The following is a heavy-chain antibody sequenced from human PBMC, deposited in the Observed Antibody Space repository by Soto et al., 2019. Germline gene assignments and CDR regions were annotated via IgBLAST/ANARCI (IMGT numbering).Heavy chain of an antibody. V-gene: IGHV2-5*02. D-gene: IGHD3-16*01. J-gene: IGHJ4*02. CDR3: AHCRGGVASF. CDR2: VYWDDDK. Sequence: QITLNESGPALVKPTQTLTLTCTFSGFSLNTRDVGVGWIRQPPGKALEWLGVVYWDDDKTYSPSLKSRLTITKDTPQNQVVLRMTKMAPVDTATYYCAHCRGGVASFWGQGTLVTVSS. CDR1: GFSLNTRDVG.